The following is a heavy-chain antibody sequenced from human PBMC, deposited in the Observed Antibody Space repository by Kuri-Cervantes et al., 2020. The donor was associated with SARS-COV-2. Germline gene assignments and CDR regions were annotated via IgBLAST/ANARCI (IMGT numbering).Heavy chain of an antibody. CDR3: AREGYDMSDAFDI. CDR1: GFTFSTYA. J-gene: IGHJ3*02. D-gene: IGHD3-9*01. Sequence: GESLKISCAASGFTFSTYAMHWVRQAPGKGLEWVAVISYDGSNKYYADSVKGRFTISRDNSKNTLYLQMNGLGAEDTAVYYCAREGYDMSDAFDIWGQGTMVTVSS. V-gene: IGHV3-30-3*01. CDR2: ISYDGSNK.